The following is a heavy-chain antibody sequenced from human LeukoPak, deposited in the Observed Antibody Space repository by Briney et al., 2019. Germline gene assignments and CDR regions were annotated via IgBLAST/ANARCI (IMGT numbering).Heavy chain of an antibody. V-gene: IGHV1-46*01. Sequence: ASVKVSCKASGYTFTSYYMHWVRQAPGQGLEWMGIINPSGGSTTYAQKFQGRVTMTRDTSTSTVYMEVSSLRAEDTAVYYCARVLGSGWWNYYHGMDVWGQGTTVTVSS. CDR2: INPSGGST. D-gene: IGHD6-19*01. CDR3: ARVLGSGWWNYYHGMDV. J-gene: IGHJ6*02. CDR1: GYTFTSYY.